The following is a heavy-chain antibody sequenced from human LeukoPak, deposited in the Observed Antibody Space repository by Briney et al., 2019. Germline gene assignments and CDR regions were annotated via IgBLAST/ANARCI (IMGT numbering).Heavy chain of an antibody. CDR3: ARHGPVVGLWFGELLGSNWFDH. CDR1: GGSISSYY. J-gene: IGHJ5*02. V-gene: IGHV4-59*08. Sequence: PSETLSLTCTVSGGSISSYYWSWIRQPPGKGLEWIGYIYYSGSTNYNPSLKSRVTISVDTSKNQFSLKLSSVTAADTAVYYCARHGPVVGLWFGELLGSNWFDHWGQGTLVTVSS. D-gene: IGHD3-10*01. CDR2: IYYSGST.